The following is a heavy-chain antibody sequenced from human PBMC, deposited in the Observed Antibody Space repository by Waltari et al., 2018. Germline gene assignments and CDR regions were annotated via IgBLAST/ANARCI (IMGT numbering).Heavy chain of an antibody. D-gene: IGHD3-22*01. Sequence: EEHLLESGGGLAEHGGSLRLSCSASGFNFISYARSCVRQAPGKGLEWVSGISDSGVITKYADSVKVRFTVSRDNSKNTVFLHLNSLRAEDTAIYYCARHLYSIDYLELAKWGQGTLVTVSS. CDR1: GFNFISYA. V-gene: IGHV3-23*01. CDR2: ISDSGVIT. CDR3: ARHLYSIDYLELAK. J-gene: IGHJ4*02.